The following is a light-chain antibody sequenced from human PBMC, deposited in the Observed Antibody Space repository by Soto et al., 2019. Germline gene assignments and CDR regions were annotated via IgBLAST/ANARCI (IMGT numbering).Light chain of an antibody. J-gene: IGLJ3*02. V-gene: IGLV6-57*02. CDR1: SGSIASNY. CDR3: QSYRDNHQV. CDR2: EDN. Sequence: NFMLTQPHSVSESPGKTVTISCTGSSGSIASNYVQWFQQRPGSAPTTVIYEDNKRPSGVPDRFSGSIDSSSNSASLTISGLKTEDEADYYCQSYRDNHQVFGGGTKLTVL.